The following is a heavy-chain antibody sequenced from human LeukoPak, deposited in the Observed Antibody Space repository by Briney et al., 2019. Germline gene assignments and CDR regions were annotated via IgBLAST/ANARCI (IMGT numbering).Heavy chain of an antibody. Sequence: TSETLSLTCAVSNYSITSGYFWGWIRQPPGKGLEWIASIYRSGTTYYNPSLRNRVTLFVDTSKNQFSLKLTSLTAADTAVYYCARDGVFHDSDGYSFDYWGQGTLVTVSS. V-gene: IGHV4-38-2*02. J-gene: IGHJ4*02. CDR3: ARDGVFHDSDGYSFDY. CDR1: NYSITSGYF. D-gene: IGHD3-22*01. CDR2: IYRSGTT.